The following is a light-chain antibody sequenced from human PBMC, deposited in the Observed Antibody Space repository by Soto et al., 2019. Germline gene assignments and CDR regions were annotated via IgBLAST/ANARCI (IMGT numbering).Light chain of an antibody. J-gene: IGKJ5*01. Sequence: EIVLTQSPATLSLSPGERATLSCRASQSVSSYLAWYQQKPGQAPRPLIYDASNRATGIPARFSGSGSGTDFTLTISSLEPEDFAVYYCQQRSNWPPVPFGQGTRLEIK. CDR2: DAS. V-gene: IGKV3-11*01. CDR1: QSVSSY. CDR3: QQRSNWPPVP.